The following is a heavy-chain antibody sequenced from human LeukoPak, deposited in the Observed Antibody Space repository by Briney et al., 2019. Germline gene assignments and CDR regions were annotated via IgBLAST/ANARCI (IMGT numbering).Heavy chain of an antibody. CDR2: ISWNSGSI. V-gene: IGHV3-9*03. J-gene: IGHJ4*02. D-gene: IGHD6-13*01. Sequence: GGSLRLSCAASGFTFDDYAMHWVRQAPGKGLEWVSGISWNSGSIGYADSVKGRFTISRDNAKNSLYLQMNSLRAEDMALYYCAKDKLPRAAAAWFDYWGQGTLVTVSS. CDR1: GFTFDDYA. CDR3: AKDKLPRAAAAWFDY.